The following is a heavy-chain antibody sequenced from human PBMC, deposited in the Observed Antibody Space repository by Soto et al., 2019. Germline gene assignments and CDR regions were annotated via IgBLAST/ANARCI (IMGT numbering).Heavy chain of an antibody. CDR3: ARVRFGYSSSWYGVSDRYYYYMDV. Sequence: SETLSLTCAVYGGSFSGYYWSWIRQPPGKGLEWIGEINHSGSTNYNPSLKSRVTISVDTSKNQFSLKLSSVTAADTAVYYCARVRFGYSSSWYGVSDRYYYYMDVWGKGTTVTVSS. CDR1: GGSFSGYY. CDR2: INHSGST. J-gene: IGHJ6*03. D-gene: IGHD6-13*01. V-gene: IGHV4-34*01.